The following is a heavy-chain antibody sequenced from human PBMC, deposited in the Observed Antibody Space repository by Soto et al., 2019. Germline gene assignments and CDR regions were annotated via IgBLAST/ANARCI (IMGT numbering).Heavy chain of an antibody. CDR1: GYTFTSYG. CDR2: ISAYNGNT. V-gene: IGHV1-18*01. D-gene: IGHD3-16*02. J-gene: IGHJ4*02. CDR3: ARVRGPHYDYIWGSYRFDY. Sequence: GASVKVSCKASGYTFTSYGISWVRQAPGQGLEWMGWISAYNGNTNYAQKLQGRVTMTTDTSTSTAYMELRSLRSDDTAVYYCARVRGPHYDYIWGSYRFDYWGQGTLVTVSS.